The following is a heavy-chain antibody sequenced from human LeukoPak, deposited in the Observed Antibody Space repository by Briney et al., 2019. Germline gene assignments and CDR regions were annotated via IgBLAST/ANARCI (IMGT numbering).Heavy chain of an antibody. V-gene: IGHV3-7*01. D-gene: IGHD1-26*01. CDR1: GLTFSGHW. CDR3: ARKVGATKEFDY. Sequence: GGSLRLSCVDSGLTFSGHWMSWVRQAPGKGLEWVANIKEDGSEKYYVDSVKGRFTISRDNAKNSLYLQMNSLRAEDTAVYYCARKVGATKEFDYWGQGTLVTVSS. J-gene: IGHJ4*02. CDR2: IKEDGSEK.